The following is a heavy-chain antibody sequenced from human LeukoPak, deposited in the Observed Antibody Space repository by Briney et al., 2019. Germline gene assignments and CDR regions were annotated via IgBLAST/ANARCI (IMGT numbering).Heavy chain of an antibody. V-gene: IGHV3-64D*06. D-gene: IGHD3-10*01. CDR1: GFTFSRYA. CDR3: AKSGQNYYGSV. CDR2: ITNDGGSA. Sequence: PGGSLRLSCSASGFTFSRYAMHWVRQAPGKGLEYVSAITNDGGSAYYADSVKGRFAMSRDNSKNTLYLRMSSLRAEDTAVYYCAKSGQNYYGSVWGQGTQVTVSS. J-gene: IGHJ4*02.